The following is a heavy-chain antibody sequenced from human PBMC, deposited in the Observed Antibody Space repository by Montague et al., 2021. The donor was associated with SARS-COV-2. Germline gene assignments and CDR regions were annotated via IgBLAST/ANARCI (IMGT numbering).Heavy chain of an antibody. J-gene: IGHJ6*02. CDR3: ARDTRITMLVVVNRYGMDA. CDR1: GGAISSSSYY. D-gene: IGHD3-22*01. V-gene: IGHV4-39*07. Sequence: SETLSLTCTVSGGAISSSSYYWGWIRQPPGKGLEWIGSIYYSGSTYYNPSLKSRVTISVDTSTNQFSLKLSSVTAADTAVYYCARDTRITMLVVVNRYGMDAWGQGTPVTVSS. CDR2: IYYSGST.